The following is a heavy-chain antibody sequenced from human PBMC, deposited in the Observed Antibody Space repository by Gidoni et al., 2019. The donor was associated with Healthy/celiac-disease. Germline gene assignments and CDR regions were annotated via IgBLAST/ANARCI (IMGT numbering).Heavy chain of an antibody. CDR1: GGSISSYY. D-gene: IGHD5-18*01. V-gene: IGHV4-59*12. J-gene: IGHJ4*02. CDR2: IYYSGST. Sequence: QVQLQESGPGLVKPSETLSLTCTVSGGSISSYYWSWIRQPPGKGLEWIGYIYYSGSTNYNPSLKSRVTISVDTSKNQFSLKLSSVTAADTAVYYCARGAAWGINTAMDEVDYWGQGTLVTVSS. CDR3: ARGAAWGINTAMDEVDY.